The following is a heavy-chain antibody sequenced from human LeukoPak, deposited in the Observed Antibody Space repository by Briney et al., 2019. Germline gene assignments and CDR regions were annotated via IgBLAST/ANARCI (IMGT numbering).Heavy chain of an antibody. V-gene: IGHV3-21*01. D-gene: IGHD6-19*01. Sequence: GGSLRLSCAASGFTFSSYSMNWVRQAPGKGLEWVSSISSSSSYIYYADSVKGRFTISRDNAKNSLYLQMNSLRAEDTAVYYCARDRLAVAGTLLDYWGQGTLVTASS. CDR2: ISSSSSYI. CDR3: ARDRLAVAGTLLDY. CDR1: GFTFSSYS. J-gene: IGHJ4*02.